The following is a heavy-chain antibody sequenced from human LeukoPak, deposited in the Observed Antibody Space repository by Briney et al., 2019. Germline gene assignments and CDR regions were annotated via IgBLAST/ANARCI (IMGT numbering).Heavy chain of an antibody. V-gene: IGHV3-30*02. Sequence: PGGSLRLSCAASGFTFSSYGMHWVRQAPGKGLEWVAFIRYDGSNKYYADSVKGRFTISRDNSKNTLYLQMNSLRAEDTAVYYCAKSHLSSTSGGYNYYYYYMDVWGKGTTVTVSS. CDR1: GFTFSSYG. CDR2: IRYDGSNK. CDR3: AKSHLSSTSGGYNYYYYYMDV. J-gene: IGHJ6*03. D-gene: IGHD2-2*01.